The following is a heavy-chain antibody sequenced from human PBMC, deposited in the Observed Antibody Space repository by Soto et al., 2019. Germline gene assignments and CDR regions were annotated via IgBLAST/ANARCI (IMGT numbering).Heavy chain of an antibody. Sequence: QVQLVESGGGVVQPGRSLRLSCAASGFTFSSYGMHWVRQAPGKGLEWVAVISYDGSNKYYADSVKGRFTISRDNSKNTXYXXLNSLRAEDTAVYYCAKDRDNDYGDYRYYYYGMDVWGQGTTVTVSS. CDR1: GFTFSSYG. D-gene: IGHD4-17*01. CDR2: ISYDGSNK. J-gene: IGHJ6*01. CDR3: AKDRDNDYGDYRYYYYGMDV. V-gene: IGHV3-30*18.